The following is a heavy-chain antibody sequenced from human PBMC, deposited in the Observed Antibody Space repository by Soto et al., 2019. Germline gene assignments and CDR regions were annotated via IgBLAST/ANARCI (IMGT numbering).Heavy chain of an antibody. V-gene: IGHV1-18*01. D-gene: IGHD3-16*01. CDR1: GYIFVNYG. CDR3: VMVDNYVTPTPQDV. CDR2: ISPYTGNT. Sequence: QVQLVQSGDEVKKPGASVKVSCKAFGYIFVNYGIAWVRQAPGQGLEWMGWISPYTGNTHSATKVQGRLTMTTDTPTRTAYMDLGSLTSDDTAVYYCVMVDNYVTPTPQDVWGQGTTVTVSS. J-gene: IGHJ6*02.